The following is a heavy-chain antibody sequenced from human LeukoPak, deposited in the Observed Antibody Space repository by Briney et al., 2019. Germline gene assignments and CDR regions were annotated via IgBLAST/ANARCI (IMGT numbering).Heavy chain of an antibody. V-gene: IGHV3-30*14. CDR2: ISYDGSNK. D-gene: IGHD2-2*01. J-gene: IGHJ3*02. Sequence: GGSLRLSCAASGFTFSSYAMHWVRQAPGKGLEWVAVISYDGSNKYYADSVKGRFTISRDNSKNTLYLQMGSLRAEDMGVYYCARDSITVSVGAFDIWGQGTMVIASS. CDR3: ARDSITVSVGAFDI. CDR1: GFTFSSYA.